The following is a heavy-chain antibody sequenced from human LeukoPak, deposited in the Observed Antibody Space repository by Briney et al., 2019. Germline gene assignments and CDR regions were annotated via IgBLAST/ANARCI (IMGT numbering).Heavy chain of an antibody. CDR2: ISGSGGST. Sequence: PGGSLRLSCAASGFTFSSYWMSWVRQAPGKGLEWVSSISGSGGSTDYADSVKGRFTISRDNSKNTLDLQMNSLRAEDTAVYYCAKQRPTWFDPWGQGTLVTVSS. V-gene: IGHV3-23*01. CDR1: GFTFSSYW. J-gene: IGHJ5*02. CDR3: AKQRPTWFDP.